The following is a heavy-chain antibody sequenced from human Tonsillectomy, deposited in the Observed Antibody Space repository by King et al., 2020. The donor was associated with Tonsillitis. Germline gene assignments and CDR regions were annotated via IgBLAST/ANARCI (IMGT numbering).Heavy chain of an antibody. V-gene: IGHV3-43*01. CDR1: GFTFDDYT. D-gene: IGHD3-3*01. CDR3: AKDINSYYDFWSGNVDGMDV. J-gene: IGHJ6*02. CDR2: ITWDGGST. Sequence: VQLVESGGVVVQPGGSLRLSCAASGFTFDDYTMHWVRQAPGKGLEWVSLITWDGGSTYYGDSVKGRFTISRDNSKNSLYLQMNSLRTEDTALYYCAKDINSYYDFWSGNVDGMDVWGQGTTVTVSS.